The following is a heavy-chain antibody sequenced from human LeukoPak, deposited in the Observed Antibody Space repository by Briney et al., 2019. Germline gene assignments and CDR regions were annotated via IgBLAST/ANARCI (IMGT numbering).Heavy chain of an antibody. CDR3: ACHMVRGVLGDY. V-gene: IGHV3-21*01. J-gene: IGHJ4*02. CDR2: ISSSSSYI. Sequence: GGSPRLSCAASGFTFSSYSMNWVRQAPGKGLEWVSSISSSSSYIYYADSVKGRFTISRDNAKNSLYLQMNTLRAEDTAVYYCACHMVRGVLGDYWGQGTLVTVSS. CDR1: GFTFSSYS. D-gene: IGHD3-10*01.